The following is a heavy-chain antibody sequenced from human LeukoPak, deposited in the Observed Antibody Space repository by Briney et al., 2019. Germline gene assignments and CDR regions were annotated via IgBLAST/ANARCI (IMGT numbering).Heavy chain of an antibody. CDR3: ARDANYGDYGDAFDI. J-gene: IGHJ3*02. CDR1: GYTFTCYY. CDR2: INPNSGGT. D-gene: IGHD4-17*01. Sequence: ASVKVSCKASGYTFTCYYMHWVRQAPGQGLEWMGRINPNSGGTNYAQKFQGRVTMTRDTSISTAYMELSRLRSDDTAVYYCARDANYGDYGDAFDIWGQGTMVTVSS. V-gene: IGHV1-2*06.